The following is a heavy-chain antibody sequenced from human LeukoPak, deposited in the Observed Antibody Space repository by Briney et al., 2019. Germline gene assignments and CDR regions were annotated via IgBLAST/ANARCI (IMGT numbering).Heavy chain of an antibody. D-gene: IGHD3-10*01. V-gene: IGHV4-59*08. CDR2: IHYSGST. J-gene: IGHJ5*02. CDR1: GGSISSHY. Sequence: SETLSLTCTVSGGSISSHYWSWIRQPPGKGLEWIAYIHYSGSTNYNPSLKSRVTISVDTSKNQFSLKLTSVTAADTAVYYCARHANYYGSGSYLNWFDPWGQGTLVTVSS. CDR3: ARHANYYGSGSYLNWFDP.